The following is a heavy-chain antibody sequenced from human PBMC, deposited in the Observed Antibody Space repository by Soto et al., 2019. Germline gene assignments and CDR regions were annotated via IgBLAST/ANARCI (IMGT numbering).Heavy chain of an antibody. V-gene: IGHV1-69*02. J-gene: IGHJ4*02. CDR3: ATEVDSSSTYYFDY. CDR2: IIPILGIA. D-gene: IGHD6-13*01. CDR1: GGTFSSYT. Sequence: QVQLVQSGAEVKKPGSSVKVSCKASGGTFSSYTISWVRQAPGQGLEWMGRIIPILGIANYAQKFQGRVTITADKSTSKAYMELSSLRSEDTAVYYCATEVDSSSTYYFDYWGQGTLVTVSS.